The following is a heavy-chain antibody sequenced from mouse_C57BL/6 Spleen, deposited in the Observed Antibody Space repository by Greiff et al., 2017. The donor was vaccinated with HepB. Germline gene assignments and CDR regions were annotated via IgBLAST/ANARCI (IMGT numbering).Heavy chain of an antibody. J-gene: IGHJ2*01. D-gene: IGHD3-2*02. CDR3: AREGGSGYVHYFDY. Sequence: EVHLVESGGGLVKPGGSLKLSCAASGFTFSSYAMSWVRQTPEKRLEWVATISDGGSYTYYPDNVKGRFTISRDNAKNNLYLQMSHLKSEDTAMYYCAREGGSGYVHYFDYWGQGTTLTVSS. CDR2: ISDGGSYT. CDR1: GFTFSSYA. V-gene: IGHV5-4*01.